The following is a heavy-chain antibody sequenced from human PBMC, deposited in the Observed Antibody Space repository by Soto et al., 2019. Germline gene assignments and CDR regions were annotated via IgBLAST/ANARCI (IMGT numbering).Heavy chain of an antibody. J-gene: IGHJ4*02. CDR1: GFTFSSYG. CDR3: AKDHGRYSSGWRHLDY. Sequence: QVQLVESGGGVVQPGRSLRLSCAASGFTFSSYGMHWVRQAPGKGLEWVAVISYDGSNKYYADSVKGRFTISRDNSKNTLYLQMNSLRAEDTAVYYCAKDHGRYSSGWRHLDYWGQGTLDTVST. CDR2: ISYDGSNK. D-gene: IGHD6-19*01. V-gene: IGHV3-30*18.